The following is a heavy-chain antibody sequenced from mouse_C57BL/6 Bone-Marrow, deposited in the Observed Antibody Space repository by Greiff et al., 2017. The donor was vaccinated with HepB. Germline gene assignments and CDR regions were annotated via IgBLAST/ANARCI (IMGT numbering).Heavy chain of an antibody. CDR3: TTGYGSSYWYFDV. CDR1: GFNIKDDY. D-gene: IGHD1-1*01. CDR2: IEPENGDT. V-gene: IGHV14-4*01. J-gene: IGHJ1*03. Sequence: VQLKESGAELVRPGASVKLSCTASGFNIKDDYMHWVKQRPEQGLEWIGWIEPENGDTEYASKFQGKATITADTSSNTAYLQLSSLTSEDTAVYYCTTGYGSSYWYFDVWGTGTTVTVSS.